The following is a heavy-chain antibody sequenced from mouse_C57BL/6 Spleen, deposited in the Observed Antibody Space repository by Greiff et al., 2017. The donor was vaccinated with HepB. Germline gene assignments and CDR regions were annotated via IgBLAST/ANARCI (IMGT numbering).Heavy chain of an antibody. Sequence: QVQLQQSGAELVKPGASVKLSCKASGYTFTSYWMHWVKQRPGQGLEWIGMIHPNSGSTNYNEKFKSKATLTVDKSSSTAYMQLSSLTSEDSAVYYCARDELWYYGSYAMDYWGQGTSVTVSS. J-gene: IGHJ4*01. CDR2: IHPNSGST. CDR3: ARDELWYYGSYAMDY. D-gene: IGHD1-1*01. CDR1: GYTFTSYW. V-gene: IGHV1-64*01.